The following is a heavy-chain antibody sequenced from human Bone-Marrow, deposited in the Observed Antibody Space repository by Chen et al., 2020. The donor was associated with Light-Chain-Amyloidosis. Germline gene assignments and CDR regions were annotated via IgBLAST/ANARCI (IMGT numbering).Heavy chain of an antibody. CDR1: GGSISSYY. J-gene: IGHJ5*02. CDR3: ARERYYGSGKGWFDP. D-gene: IGHD3-10*01. CDR2: IYYSGST. Sequence: QVQLQESGPGLVKPSETLSLTCTVSGGSISSYYWSWIRQPPGKGLEWIGYIYYSGSTNYTPSLKSRVTISVDTSKNQFSLKLSSVTAADTAVYYCARERYYGSGKGWFDPWGQGTLVTVSS. V-gene: IGHV4-59*01.